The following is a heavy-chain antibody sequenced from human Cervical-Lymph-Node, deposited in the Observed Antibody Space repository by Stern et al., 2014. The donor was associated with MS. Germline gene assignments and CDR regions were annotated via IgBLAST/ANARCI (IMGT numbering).Heavy chain of an antibody. CDR3: ARSVVTGTTPPHFDY. CDR2: IKPHSGVT. V-gene: IGHV1-2*06. CDR1: GNTFTGYY. J-gene: IGHJ4*02. Sequence: QVQLVQSGAEVKKPGASVKVSCKASGNTFTGYYMHWVRQAPGQGLEWMGRIKPHSGVTNFAQKFQGRVTMTWDTSISTAYMELSSLRSDDTAVYYCARSVVTGTTPPHFDYWGQGSLVTVAS. D-gene: IGHD1-20*01.